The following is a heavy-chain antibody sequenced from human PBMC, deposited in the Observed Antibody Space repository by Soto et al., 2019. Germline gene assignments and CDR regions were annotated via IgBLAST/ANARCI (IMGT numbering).Heavy chain of an antibody. CDR2: IIPLFGTT. D-gene: IGHD1-26*01. CDR3: ARARGSSWYNWFDT. J-gene: IGHJ5*02. CDR1: GAPFSSSG. V-gene: IGHV1-69*13. Sequence: SVEVFCKASGAPFSSSGMCWERQAPGQGIEWMGGIIPLFGTTNYGQKFKGRVTITADESTSTVYMELSSLRSEDTAMYYCARARGSSWYNWFDTWGQGTLVTVSS.